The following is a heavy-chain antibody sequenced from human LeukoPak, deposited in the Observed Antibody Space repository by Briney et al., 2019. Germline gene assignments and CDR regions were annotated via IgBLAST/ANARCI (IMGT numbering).Heavy chain of an antibody. V-gene: IGHV3-30-3*01. CDR1: GFTFSSYA. Sequence: PGGSLRLSCAASGFTFSSYAMHWVRQAPGKGLEWVAVISYDGSNKYYADSVKGRFTISRDNSKNTLYLQMNSLRAEDTAVYYCARDGIRYSGYDTYYFDYWGQGTLVTVSS. CDR2: ISYDGSNK. J-gene: IGHJ4*02. CDR3: ARDGIRYSGYDTYYFDY. D-gene: IGHD5-12*01.